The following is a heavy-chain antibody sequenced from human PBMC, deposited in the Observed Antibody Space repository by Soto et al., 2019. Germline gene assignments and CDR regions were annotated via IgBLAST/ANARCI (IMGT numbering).Heavy chain of an antibody. D-gene: IGHD6-6*01. CDR3: TRGLASGDY. Sequence: QVQLVQPGAEVKKPGASVKFSCKASGYIFTNFYIHWVRQAPGQGLEWIGIITPNGGSTNYAQNFQGIVTMTRDTSTSTVYMDLSSLRSEDTAVYYCTRGLASGDYWGQGTLITVSS. CDR1: GYIFTNFY. CDR2: ITPNGGST. J-gene: IGHJ4*02. V-gene: IGHV1-46*03.